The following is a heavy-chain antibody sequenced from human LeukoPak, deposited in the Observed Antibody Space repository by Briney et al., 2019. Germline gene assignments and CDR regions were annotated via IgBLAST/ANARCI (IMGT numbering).Heavy chain of an antibody. CDR2: IYHSGTT. CDR3: ARRNDHGEQPRFDY. J-gene: IGHJ4*02. Sequence: SETLSLTCAVSGGSITSSNWWSWVRQPPGQGLEWIGEIYHSGTTNYNASLKSRVTISLDTSKNQFSLNLSSVTAADTAVYFCARRNDHGEQPRFDYWGQGTLVTVSS. V-gene: IGHV4-4*02. CDR1: GGSITSSNW. D-gene: IGHD4-17*01.